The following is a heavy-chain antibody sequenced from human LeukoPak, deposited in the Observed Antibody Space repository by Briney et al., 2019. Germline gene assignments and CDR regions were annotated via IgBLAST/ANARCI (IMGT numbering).Heavy chain of an antibody. CDR2: ISGSGGST. CDR1: GFTFSSYA. D-gene: IGHD3-10*01. V-gene: IGHV3-23*01. Sequence: PGGSLRLSCAASGFTFSSYAMGWVRQAPGKGLEWVSAISGSGGSTYYADSVKGRFTISRDNSKNTLYLQVSSLRAEDTAVYYCVKDIHYYGSGNYYNGYFDYWGQGTLVTVSS. J-gene: IGHJ4*02. CDR3: VKDIHYYGSGNYYNGYFDY.